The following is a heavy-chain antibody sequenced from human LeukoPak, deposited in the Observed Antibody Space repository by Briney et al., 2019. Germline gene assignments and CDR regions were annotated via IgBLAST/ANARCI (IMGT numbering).Heavy chain of an antibody. CDR1: GFTVSSNY. CDR2: IYSGGST. D-gene: IGHD3-10*01. CDR3: ARRYLGSGSYQRYFDY. Sequence: GGSLRLSCAASGFTVSSNYMSWVRQAPGKGLEWVSVIYSGGSTYYADSVKGRFTISRDNSKNTLYLQMNSLRAEDTAVYYCARRYLGSGSYQRYFDYWGQGTLVTVSS. V-gene: IGHV3-53*01. J-gene: IGHJ4*02.